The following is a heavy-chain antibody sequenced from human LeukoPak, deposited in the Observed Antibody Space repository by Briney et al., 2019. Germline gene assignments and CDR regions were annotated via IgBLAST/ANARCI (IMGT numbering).Heavy chain of an antibody. D-gene: IGHD3-16*01. J-gene: IGHJ4*02. CDR2: IDSDGSPT. Sequence: PGGSLRLSCAASEFLFSNYWMHWVRQVPGEGLVWVSRIDSDGSPTAYADSVEGRFTISRDNAKNTLYLQMDSLRAEDTAVYYCARDLGEHVDYFDYWGRGTLVTVSS. V-gene: IGHV3-74*01. CDR1: EFLFSNYW. CDR3: ARDLGEHVDYFDY.